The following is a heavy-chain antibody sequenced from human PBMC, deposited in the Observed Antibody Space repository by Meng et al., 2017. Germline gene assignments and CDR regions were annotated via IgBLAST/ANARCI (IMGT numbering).Heavy chain of an antibody. CDR3: ARGWRYYYGSGSYPHPYGMDV. V-gene: IGHV4-31*03. CDR2: IYYSGST. J-gene: IGHJ6*02. CDR1: GGSISSGGYY. Sequence: SETLSLTCTVSGGSISSGGYYWSWIRQHPGKGLEWIGYIYYSGSTYYNPSLKSRVTISVDTSKNQFSQKLSSVTAADTAVYYCARGWRYYYGSGSYPHPYGMDVWGQGTTVTVSS. D-gene: IGHD3-10*01.